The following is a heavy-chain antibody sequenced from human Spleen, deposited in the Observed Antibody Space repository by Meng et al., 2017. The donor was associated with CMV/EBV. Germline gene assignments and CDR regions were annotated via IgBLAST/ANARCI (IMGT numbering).Heavy chain of an antibody. D-gene: IGHD4-11*01. CDR3: ARDVHYSNYDYYFDY. Sequence: GESLKISCAASGFTFNDYYMSWIRQAPGKGLEWVSDISSTGSTIYYADSVKGRFTISRDNAKNSLYLQMNTLRAEDTAVYYCARDVHYSNYDYYFDYWGQGTLVTVSS. J-gene: IGHJ4*02. CDR2: ISSTGSTI. V-gene: IGHV3-11*01. CDR1: GFTFNDYY.